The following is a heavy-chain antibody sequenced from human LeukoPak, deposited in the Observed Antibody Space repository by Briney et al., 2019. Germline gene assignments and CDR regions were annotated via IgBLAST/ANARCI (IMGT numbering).Heavy chain of an antibody. D-gene: IGHD3-10*01. CDR3: AKDAVLLWFGEFYYPDY. V-gene: IGHV3-23*01. Sequence: PGGSLRLSCATSGFTFSSYAMSWVRQAPGKGLEWVSAISGSGGSTYYADSVKGRFTISRDNSKNTLYPQMNSLRAEDTAVYYCAKDAVLLWFGEFYYPDYWGQGTLVTVSS. J-gene: IGHJ4*02. CDR1: GFTFSSYA. CDR2: ISGSGGST.